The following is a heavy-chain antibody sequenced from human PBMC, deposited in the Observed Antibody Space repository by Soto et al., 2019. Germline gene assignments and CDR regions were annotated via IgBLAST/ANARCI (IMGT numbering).Heavy chain of an antibody. V-gene: IGHV1-69*12. Sequence: QVQLLQSGAEVKKPGSSVRVSCEASGGTFRTYAISWVRQAPGQGLEWMGEIIPVFGTVNYAQKFQGRVTITADESTTTVYMDLRSLRSEDTAVYYCAKGAVAGTPTSYYYYGKDVWGQGTTVTVSS. CDR1: GGTFRTYA. CDR2: IIPVFGTV. D-gene: IGHD6-19*01. J-gene: IGHJ6*02. CDR3: AKGAVAGTPTSYYYYGKDV.